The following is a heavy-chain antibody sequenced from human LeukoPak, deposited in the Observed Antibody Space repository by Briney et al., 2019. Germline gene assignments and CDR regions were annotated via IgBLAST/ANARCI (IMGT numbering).Heavy chain of an antibody. J-gene: IGHJ4*02. V-gene: IGHV1-18*01. CDR1: GYTFTSYG. CDR2: ISAYNGYT. D-gene: IGHD6-13*01. CDR3: ARVYGSSWYSPFDY. Sequence: ASVKVSCKASGYTFTSYGISWVRQAPGQGLEWMGWISAYNGYTKYAQKFQGRVTMTRDTSTSTAYMELRSLRSDDTAVYYCARVYGSSWYSPFDYWGQGTLVTVSS.